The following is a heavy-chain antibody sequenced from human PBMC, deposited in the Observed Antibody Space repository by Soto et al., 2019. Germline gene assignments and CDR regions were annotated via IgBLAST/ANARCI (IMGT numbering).Heavy chain of an antibody. D-gene: IGHD6-13*01. Sequence: AAVKVSCKASGYTFTGYYMHWVRQAPGQGLEWMGWINPNSGGTNYAQKFQGWVTMTRDTSISTACMELSRLRSDDTAVYYCARENLRYSSSWYYFDYRGKG. CDR1: GYTFTGYY. J-gene: IGHJ4*02. CDR2: INPNSGGT. V-gene: IGHV1-2*04. CDR3: ARENLRYSSSWYYFDY.